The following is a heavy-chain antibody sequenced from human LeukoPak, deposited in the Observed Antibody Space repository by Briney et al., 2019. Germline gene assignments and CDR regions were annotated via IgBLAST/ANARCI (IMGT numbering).Heavy chain of an antibody. D-gene: IGHD2-2*01. CDR1: GGSISSGDYY. J-gene: IGHJ4*02. V-gene: IGHV4-30-4*01. CDR3: ARAPPGCSSTSCYATRFDY. CDR2: IYYSAST. Sequence: SETLSLTCTVSGGSISSGDYYWSWIRQPPGKGLEWIGYIYYSASTYYNPSLKSRVTISVDTSKNQFSLKLSSVTAADTAVYYCARAPPGCSSTSCYATRFDYWGQGTLVTVSS.